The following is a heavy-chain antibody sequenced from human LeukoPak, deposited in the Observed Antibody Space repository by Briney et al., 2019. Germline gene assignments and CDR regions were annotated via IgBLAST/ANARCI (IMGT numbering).Heavy chain of an antibody. V-gene: IGHV3-33*01. CDR2: IWYDGSNK. CDR1: GFTFSSYG. J-gene: IGHJ4*02. CDR3: AREGPRGNSQFDY. D-gene: IGHD2/OR15-2a*01. Sequence: GGSLRLSCEASGFTFSSYGMHWVRQAPGKGLEWVALIWYDGSNKYYADSVKGRPTISRDNSKNTLYLQMNSLRAEDTAVYYCAREGPRGNSQFDYWGQGTLVTVSS.